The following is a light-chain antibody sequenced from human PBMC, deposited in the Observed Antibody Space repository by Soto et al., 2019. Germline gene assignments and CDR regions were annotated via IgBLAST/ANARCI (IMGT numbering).Light chain of an antibody. CDR3: QQYYSIPWT. V-gene: IGKV4-1*01. CDR2: WAS. Sequence: DIVMTQSPDSLAVSLGERATINCKSSQSVLYSSNNKNYLTWYQQKAGQPPKLLISWASTRESGVPDRFSGSGSGTDFTLSISSLQAEDVAVYYCQQYYSIPWTFGQGTKVEIK. CDR1: QSVLYSSNNKNY. J-gene: IGKJ1*01.